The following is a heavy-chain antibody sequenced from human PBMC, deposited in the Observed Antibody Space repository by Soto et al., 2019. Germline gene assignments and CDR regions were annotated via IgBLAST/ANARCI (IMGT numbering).Heavy chain of an antibody. CDR2: ILPLLGTA. CDR1: GGTFINDI. J-gene: IGHJ5*01. Sequence: QVQLVQSGAEVRKPGPSVKVSCKASGGTFINDIISWVRQAPGRGLEWMAAILPLLGTANYPQKFQGRPTIGADGSTRTAYMEMNSLTSADTAVYYYATDVIEANIIGRWFESWGLGPLVTVSS. V-gene: IGHV1-69*16. D-gene: IGHD5-12*01. CDR3: ATDVIEANIIGRWFES.